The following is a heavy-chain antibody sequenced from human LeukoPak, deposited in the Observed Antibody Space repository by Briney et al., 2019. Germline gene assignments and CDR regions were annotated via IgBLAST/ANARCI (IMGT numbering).Heavy chain of an antibody. Sequence: SETLSLTCSVSGGSISSGGYYWGWFRQPPGKGLEWIGSIYYSGKTYYKSSLKSRVTISVDTSKNQFSLKLTSVIAADTAFYYCARDIYGGAQGYWGQGTLVSVSS. J-gene: IGHJ4*02. CDR3: ARDIYGGAQGY. D-gene: IGHD4/OR15-4a*01. CDR1: GGSISSGGYY. V-gene: IGHV4-39*07. CDR2: IYYSGKT.